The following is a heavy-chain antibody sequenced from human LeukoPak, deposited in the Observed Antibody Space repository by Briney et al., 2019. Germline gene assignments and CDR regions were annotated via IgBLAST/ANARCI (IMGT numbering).Heavy chain of an antibody. Sequence: GASVKVSCKASGYTFANYGVHWVRHAPGQRLEWMGWFNGGNGYTKYSQKFQGRVTITGDTSASTAYMELSSLRSEDTAVYYCARYINGAFDYWGQGTLVTVSS. D-gene: IGHD2-8*01. CDR2: FNGGNGYT. V-gene: IGHV1-3*01. J-gene: IGHJ4*02. CDR1: GYTFANYG. CDR3: ARYINGAFDY.